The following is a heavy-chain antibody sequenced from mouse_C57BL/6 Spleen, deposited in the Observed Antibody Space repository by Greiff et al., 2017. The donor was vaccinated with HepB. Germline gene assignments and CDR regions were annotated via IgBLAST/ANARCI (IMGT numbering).Heavy chain of an antibody. D-gene: IGHD2-5*01. CDR1: GYTFTSYD. Sequence: VQLQQSGPELVKPGASVKLSCKASGYTFTSYDINWVKQRPGQGLEWIGWIYPRDGSTKYNEKFKGKATLTVDTSSSTAYMELHSLTSEDSAVYFGARWTYYSNFYAMDYWGQGTSVTVSS. J-gene: IGHJ4*01. CDR3: ARWTYYSNFYAMDY. V-gene: IGHV1-85*01. CDR2: IYPRDGST.